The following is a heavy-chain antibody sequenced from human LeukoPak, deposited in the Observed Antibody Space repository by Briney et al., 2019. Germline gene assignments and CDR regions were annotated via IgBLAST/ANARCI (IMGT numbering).Heavy chain of an antibody. CDR2: INPDGSEE. V-gene: IGHV3-7*01. CDR3: GVVV. Sequence: GGSLRLSCAASGFTFSSYSMNWVRQAPGKGLEWLANINPDGSEEYYVDSLKGRFTISRDNARNSLYLHMNSLGVDDTAVYYCGVVVWGKGTTVTVSS. CDR1: GFTFSSYS. J-gene: IGHJ6*04.